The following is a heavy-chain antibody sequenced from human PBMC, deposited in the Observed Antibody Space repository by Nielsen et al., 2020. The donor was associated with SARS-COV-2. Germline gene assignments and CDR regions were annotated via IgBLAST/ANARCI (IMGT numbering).Heavy chain of an antibody. V-gene: IGHV3-21*01. CDR2: ISSSSSYI. CDR3: AREGYNYGYIYAFDI. Sequence: GGSLRLSCAASGFTFSSYSINWVRQAPGKGLEWVSSISSSSSYIYYADSVKGRFTISRDNAKNSLYLQMNSLRAEDTAIYYCAREGYNYGYIYAFDIWGQGTMVTVSS. J-gene: IGHJ3*02. D-gene: IGHD5-18*01. CDR1: GFTFSSYS.